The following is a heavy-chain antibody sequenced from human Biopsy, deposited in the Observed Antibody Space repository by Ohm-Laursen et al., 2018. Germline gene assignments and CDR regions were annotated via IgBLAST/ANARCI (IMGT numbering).Heavy chain of an antibody. CDR2: NLPILGTG. Sequence: GASVKASCKVPACTFSNYGVNWVRQAPGQGLEWLGGNLPILGTGNYAQKFQDRVTVAANTSTSTATMELRSLRSDDTAVYYCATKLTGYFHHWGQGTLVIVSS. D-gene: IGHD3-9*01. CDR3: ATKLTGYFHH. J-gene: IGHJ1*01. V-gene: IGHV1-69*06. CDR1: ACTFSNYG.